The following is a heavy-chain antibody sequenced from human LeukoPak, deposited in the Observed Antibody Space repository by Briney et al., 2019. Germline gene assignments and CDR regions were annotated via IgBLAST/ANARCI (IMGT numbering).Heavy chain of an antibody. J-gene: IGHJ4*02. Sequence: ASVKVSCKASGYTFTSYYMHWVRQAPGQGLEWRGIINPSGGSTSYAQKFQGRVTMTRDTSTITVYMELSSLRSEDTAVYYCARWTERNYDTLTGSIRIGYYFDYWGQGTLVTVSS. CDR3: ARWTERNYDTLTGSIRIGYYFDY. V-gene: IGHV1-46*01. CDR1: GYTFTSYY. D-gene: IGHD3-9*01. CDR2: INPSGGST.